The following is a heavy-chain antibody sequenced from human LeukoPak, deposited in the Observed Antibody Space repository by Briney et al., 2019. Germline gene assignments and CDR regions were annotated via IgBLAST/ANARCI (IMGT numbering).Heavy chain of an antibody. CDR2: ISGSGGST. D-gene: IGHD5-24*01. CDR1: GFTFSSYG. Sequence: PGGTLRLSCAASGFTFSSYGMSWVRQAPGKGLEWVSAISGSGGSTYYADSVKGRFTISRVNSQKTLYLQMNSLRAEDAAVYYCARGAARMVEMGTMISFEYWGQGTLVTVSS. J-gene: IGHJ4*02. CDR3: ARGAARMVEMGTMISFEY. V-gene: IGHV3-23*01.